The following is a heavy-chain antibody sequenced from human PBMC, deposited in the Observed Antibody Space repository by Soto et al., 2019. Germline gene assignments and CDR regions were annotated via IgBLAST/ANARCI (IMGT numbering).Heavy chain of an antibody. Sequence: ASVKVSCKASGYSFTAYSLYWVRQAPGQGLEWMGWVNTNNGDTSYSQNIQDRVTMTRDTAINTAYMELTGLTSDDTAVYYCARTTVARELVYWGQGNLVTVSS. V-gene: IGHV1-2*02. CDR3: ARTTVARELVY. CDR1: GYSFTAYS. D-gene: IGHD6-6*01. J-gene: IGHJ4*02. CDR2: VNTNNGDT.